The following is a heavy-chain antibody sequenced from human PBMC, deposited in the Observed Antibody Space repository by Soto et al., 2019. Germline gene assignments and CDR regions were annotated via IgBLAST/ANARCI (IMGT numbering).Heavy chain of an antibody. Sequence: SVKVSCKASGGTFSSYTISWVRQAPGQGLEWMGRIIPILGIANYAQKFQGRVTITADKSTSTAYMELSSLRSEDTAVYYCARAGTGTTYAFDIWGQGKMVTVSS. V-gene: IGHV1-69*02. CDR3: ARAGTGTTYAFDI. CDR1: GGTFSSYT. CDR2: IIPILGIA. J-gene: IGHJ3*02. D-gene: IGHD1-7*01.